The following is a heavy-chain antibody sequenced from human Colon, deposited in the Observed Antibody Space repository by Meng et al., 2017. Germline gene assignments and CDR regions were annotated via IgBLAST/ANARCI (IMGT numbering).Heavy chain of an antibody. V-gene: IGHV3-9*01. CDR3: ARLSYYRDSRCGFDV. D-gene: IGHD3-22*01. CDR1: GFSIHDNA. CDR2: ISWTGDSK. Sequence: GGSLRLSCAASGFSIHDNAMHWVRQAPGKGREWVSGISWTGDSKAYADAVKGRFTISRDNANNSLYLQMNSLSADDTALYYCARLSYYRDSRCGFDVWGQGTMVTVSS. J-gene: IGHJ3*01.